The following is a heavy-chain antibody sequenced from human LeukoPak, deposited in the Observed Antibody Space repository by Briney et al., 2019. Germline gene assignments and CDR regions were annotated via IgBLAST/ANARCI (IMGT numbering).Heavy chain of an antibody. CDR1: GFTFTVYN. CDR3: ARDWGRAFDI. CDR2: INPNSGGT. J-gene: IGHJ3*02. D-gene: IGHD3-16*01. Sequence: ASVKVSCKASGFTFTVYNIHWVRQAPGQGLEWMGWINPNSGGTNYAQKFQGRVTMTRDTSISTAYMELSRLRSDDTAVYYCARDWGRAFDIWGQGTMVTVSS. V-gene: IGHV1-2*02.